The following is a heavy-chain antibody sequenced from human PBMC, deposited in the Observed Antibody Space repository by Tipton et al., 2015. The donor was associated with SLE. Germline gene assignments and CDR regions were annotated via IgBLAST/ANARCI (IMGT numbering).Heavy chain of an antibody. V-gene: IGHV1-2*06. CDR1: GYTFTGYY. J-gene: IGHJ4*02. CDR3: ARSKQWLVDS. CDR2: IHPNSGGT. D-gene: IGHD6-19*01. Sequence: QVQLVQSGAEVKKPGASVRVSCKASGYTFTGYYIDWVRQAPGQGLEWMGRIHPNSGGTNYAQNFQGRVAMTRDTSTSTAFMELYRLTSDDTAVYYCARSKQWLVDSWGQGAQVTVSS.